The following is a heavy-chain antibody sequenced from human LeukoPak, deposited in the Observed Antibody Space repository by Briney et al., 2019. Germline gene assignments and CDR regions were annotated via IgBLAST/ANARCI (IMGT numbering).Heavy chain of an antibody. D-gene: IGHD2/OR15-2a*01. CDR1: GLNFRSSW. Sequence: GGSLRLSCAASGLNFRSSWMSWIRQAPGKGLERAANINQDGSEKYYVDSVKGRFTISRDNAKNSLYLQMNSPRVEDTAVYYCARAFYSYFDYWGQGTLVVVST. CDR3: ARAFYSYFDY. CDR2: INQDGSEK. V-gene: IGHV3-7*03. J-gene: IGHJ4*02.